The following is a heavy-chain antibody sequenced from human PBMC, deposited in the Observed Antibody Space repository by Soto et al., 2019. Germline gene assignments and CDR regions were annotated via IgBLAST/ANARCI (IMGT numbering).Heavy chain of an antibody. V-gene: IGHV1-8*01. Sequence: QVQLVQSGAEVKKPGASVKVSCKASGYTFTSYDINWVRQATGQGLEWMGWMNPNSGNTGYAQKCXXRXAMTRNTSMSTAYMELSSLRSEDTAVYYCARERSAGTGWFDPWGQGTLVTVSS. CDR3: ARERSAGTGWFDP. D-gene: IGHD6-13*01. CDR2: MNPNSGNT. J-gene: IGHJ5*02. CDR1: GYTFTSYD.